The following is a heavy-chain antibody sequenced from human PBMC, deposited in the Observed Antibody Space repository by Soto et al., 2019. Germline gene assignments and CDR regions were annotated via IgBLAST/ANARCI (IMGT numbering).Heavy chain of an antibody. V-gene: IGHV3-30*03. CDR3: ATDRVIQLLPIWPDP. CDR1: GFSFSNYG. D-gene: IGHD2-2*01. CDR2: VSSDGNNK. J-gene: IGHJ5*02. Sequence: QVHLVESGGCVLQPGTSLRLSCVASGFSFSNYGMHWGRQAPGTGLEWVAFVSSDGNNKYYAESVKGRLTISRDNSKNTLFLQVDRLTVDDTAVYYCATDRVIQLLPIWPDPWGQGTLVTVSS.